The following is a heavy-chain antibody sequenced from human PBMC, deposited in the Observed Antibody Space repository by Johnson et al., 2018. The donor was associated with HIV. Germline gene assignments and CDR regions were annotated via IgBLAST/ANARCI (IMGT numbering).Heavy chain of an antibody. V-gene: IGHV3-66*01. CDR2: IYSGGNT. CDR3: AKAFEPLGGSYLDAFDI. CDR1: GIIVTGNF. Sequence: VQLVESGGGLVQPGGSLRLSCAASGIIVTGNFMSWVRQAPGKGLEWVSVIYSGGNTYYADSVRGRFTISRDNSKNTLYLQMNSLRAEDTAVYYCAKAFEPLGGSYLDAFDIWGQGTMVTVSS. D-gene: IGHD1-26*01. J-gene: IGHJ3*02.